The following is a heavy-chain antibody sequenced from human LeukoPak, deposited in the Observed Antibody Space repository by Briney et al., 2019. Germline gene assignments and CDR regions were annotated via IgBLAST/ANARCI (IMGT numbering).Heavy chain of an antibody. Sequence: GASVKVSCKASGYTFTSYGISWVRQAPGQGLEWMGWISAYNGNTNYAQKLQGRVTMTTDTSTSTAYMELRSLRSDDTAVYYCARGGGDIVVVPAAADGVYYFDYWGQGTLVTVSS. J-gene: IGHJ4*02. V-gene: IGHV1-18*01. CDR1: GYTFTSYG. CDR3: ARGGGDIVVVPAAADGVYYFDY. CDR2: ISAYNGNT. D-gene: IGHD2-2*01.